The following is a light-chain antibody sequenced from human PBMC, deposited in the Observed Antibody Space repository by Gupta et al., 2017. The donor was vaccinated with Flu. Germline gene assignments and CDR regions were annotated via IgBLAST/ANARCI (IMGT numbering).Light chain of an antibody. Sequence: DIQMTQSPSSVSASVGDTVTITCRANEGISSSLAWYQQKPGKAPKVLIYATSSLQSGVPSRFSGSGYGTDFTLTIRSLQPEDFATYYCQQAKNFPWTFGQGTKVEVK. CDR3: QQAKNFPWT. J-gene: IGKJ1*01. CDR2: ATS. V-gene: IGKV1-12*01. CDR1: EGISSS.